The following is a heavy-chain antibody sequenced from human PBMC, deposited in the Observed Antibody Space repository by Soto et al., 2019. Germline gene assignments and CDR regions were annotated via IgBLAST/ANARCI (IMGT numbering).Heavy chain of an antibody. CDR3: AKAPTTYSSSYYFDY. CDR2: ISGSGGST. D-gene: IGHD6-6*01. CDR1: GFTFSGYA. V-gene: IGHV3-23*01. Sequence: GGSLRLSCAASGFTFSGYAMSWVRQAPGKGLEWVSAISGSGGSTYYADSVKGRFTISRDNSKNTLYLQMNSLRAEDTAVYYCAKAPTTYSSSYYFDYWGQGTLVTVSS. J-gene: IGHJ4*02.